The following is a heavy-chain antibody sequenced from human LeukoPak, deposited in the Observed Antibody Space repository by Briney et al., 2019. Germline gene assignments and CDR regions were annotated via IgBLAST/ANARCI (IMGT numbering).Heavy chain of an antibody. CDR2: IKRDGSVK. Sequence: GGSLRLSCAASGFTFSSYWMSWVRQAPGKGVEGVASIKRDGSVKKYVDSVQGGFTVSRDKTKNSLYLQMNRLRADDTAVYYCARLSGDITVFDLWGQGTLVTVSS. CDR3: ARLSGDITVFDL. V-gene: IGHV3-7*01. D-gene: IGHD1-20*01. J-gene: IGHJ4*02. CDR1: GFTFSSYW.